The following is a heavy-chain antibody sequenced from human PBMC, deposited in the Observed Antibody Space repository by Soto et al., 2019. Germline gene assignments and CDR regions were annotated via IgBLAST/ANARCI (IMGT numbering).Heavy chain of an antibody. CDR3: AKGGGDGYILKDHSDAFDI. J-gene: IGHJ3*02. CDR2: ISYDGSNK. V-gene: IGHV3-30*18. Sequence: PGGSLRLSCAASGFTFSSYGMHWVRQAPGKGLEWVAVISYDGSNKYYADSVKGRFTISRDNSKNTLYLQMNRLRAEDTAVYYCAKGGGDGYILKDHSDAFDIWGQGTMVTVSS. CDR1: GFTFSSYG. D-gene: IGHD3-16*01.